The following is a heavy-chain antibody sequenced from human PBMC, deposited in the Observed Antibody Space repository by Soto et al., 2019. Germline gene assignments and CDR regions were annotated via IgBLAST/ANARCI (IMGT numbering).Heavy chain of an antibody. CDR2: ISWNSDTI. D-gene: IGHD2-15*01. CDR3: AKSPGYCSHGSCTNLGYFDS. V-gene: IGHV3-9*02. CDR1: GFTSDHYA. J-gene: IGHJ4*02. Sequence: EVQLVESGGGLVQPGRSLRLSCAASGFTSDHYAIHWVRQAPGKGLEWVSGISWNSDTIEYADSVKGRFTVSRDNAKNSMFLQLNRLGPEDTALYYCAKSPGYCSHGSCTNLGYFDSWGQGTLVTVSP.